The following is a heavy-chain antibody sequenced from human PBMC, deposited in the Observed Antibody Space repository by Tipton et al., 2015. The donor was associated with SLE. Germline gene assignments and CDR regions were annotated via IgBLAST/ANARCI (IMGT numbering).Heavy chain of an antibody. D-gene: IGHD6-13*01. V-gene: IGHV3-9*03. CDR1: GFTFDDYA. CDR3: ARDISSSWHEGWLDP. CDR2: ISWNSGSI. J-gene: IGHJ5*02. Sequence: SLRLSCAASGFTFDDYAMHWVRQAPGKGLEWVSGISWNSGSIGYADSVKGRFTISRDNAKNSLYLQMNSLRAEDMALYYCARDISSSWHEGWLDPWGQGTLVTVSS.